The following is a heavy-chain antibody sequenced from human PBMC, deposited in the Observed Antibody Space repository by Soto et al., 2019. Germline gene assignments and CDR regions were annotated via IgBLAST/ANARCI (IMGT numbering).Heavy chain of an antibody. V-gene: IGHV3-23*01. CDR3: YDFWSGRTQDYYYYMDV. CDR2: ISGSGGST. Sequence: LRLSCAASGFTFSSYAMSWVRQAPGKGLEWVSAISGSGGSTYYADSVKGRFTISRDNSKNTLYLQMNSLRAEDTAVYYCYDFWSGRTQDYYYYMDVWGKGTTVTVSS. D-gene: IGHD3-3*01. CDR1: GFTFSSYA. J-gene: IGHJ6*03.